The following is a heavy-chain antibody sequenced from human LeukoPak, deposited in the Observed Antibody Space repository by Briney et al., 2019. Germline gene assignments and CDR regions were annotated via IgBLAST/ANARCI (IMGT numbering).Heavy chain of an antibody. V-gene: IGHV3-7*01. CDR1: GFTFTNFW. D-gene: IGHD2-21*01. CDR2: IREDGSEK. Sequence: GGSLRLSCEASGFTFTNFWMSWVRQAPGKRPEWVANIREDGSEKKYVDSVKGRFTISRDNAKNSIYLQMNSLRVEDTAIYYCAKDIVGGGNDYWGQGTQVSVSS. J-gene: IGHJ4*02. CDR3: AKDIVGGGNDY.